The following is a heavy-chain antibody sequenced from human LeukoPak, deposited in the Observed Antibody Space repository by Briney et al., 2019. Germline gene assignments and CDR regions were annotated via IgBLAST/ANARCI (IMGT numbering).Heavy chain of an antibody. CDR2: IYYSGST. CDR1: GGSISSYY. V-gene: IGHV4-59*04. Sequence: PSETLSLTCTVSGGSISSYYWSWIRQPPGKGLEWIGYIYYSGSTYYNPSLKSRVTISVDTSKNQFSLNLSSVTATDTAVYYCARREALGYCSGGSCYAWFDPWGQGTLVTVSS. D-gene: IGHD2-15*01. CDR3: ARREALGYCSGGSCYAWFDP. J-gene: IGHJ5*02.